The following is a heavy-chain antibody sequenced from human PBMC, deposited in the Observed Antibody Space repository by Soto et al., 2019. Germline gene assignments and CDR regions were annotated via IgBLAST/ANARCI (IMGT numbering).Heavy chain of an antibody. J-gene: IGHJ1*01. CDR3: ARGVRDDSVIVMIISSSSFYVDT. CDR2: INDYGST. V-gene: IGHV4-34*01. D-gene: IGHD2-21*01. CDR1: GGSFSGYY. Sequence: QVQLQQWGAGLLKPSETLSLTCAVYGGSFSGYYWSWIRQSPGKGLEWIGEINDYGSTNYNPSLKRRVTISVYTSKNQFSLRLKSVTAADTAVYYCARGVRDDSVIVMIISSSSFYVDTWGQGTVVTVYS.